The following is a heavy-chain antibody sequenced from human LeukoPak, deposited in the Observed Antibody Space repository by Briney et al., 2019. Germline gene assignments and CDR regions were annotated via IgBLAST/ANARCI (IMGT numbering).Heavy chain of an antibody. J-gene: IGHJ4*02. D-gene: IGHD1-26*01. V-gene: IGHV4-4*02. Sequence: PSETLSLTCDVSGGSISSNNWWSWVRQSPGKGLEWIGDTHHSGVTNYNASLKSRVTISVDKSKNQLSLELTSVTAADTAVYYCARGGDSGAYRRFDYWGQGTLVTVSS. CDR2: THHSGVT. CDR3: ARGGDSGAYRRFDY. CDR1: GGSISSNNW.